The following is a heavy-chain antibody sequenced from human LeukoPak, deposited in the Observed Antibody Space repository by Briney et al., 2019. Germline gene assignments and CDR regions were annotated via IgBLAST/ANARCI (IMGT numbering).Heavy chain of an antibody. J-gene: IGHJ5*02. D-gene: IGHD5-18*01. CDR2: ISSSSSYI. V-gene: IGHV3-21*01. CDR3: ARGIQLEGFDP. Sequence: GGSLRLSCAASGFTFSSYSMNWVRQAPGKGLEWVSSISSSSSYIYYADSVKGRFTISRDNAKNSLYLQMNSLRAEDTDVYYCARGIQLEGFDPWGQGTLVTVSS. CDR1: GFTFSSYS.